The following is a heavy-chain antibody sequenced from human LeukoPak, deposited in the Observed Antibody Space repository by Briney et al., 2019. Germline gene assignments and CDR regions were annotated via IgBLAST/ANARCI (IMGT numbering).Heavy chain of an antibody. J-gene: IGHJ4*02. V-gene: IGHV3-23*01. CDR2: ISGDGVSP. D-gene: IGHD4/OR15-4a*01. CDR3: ARDPGAFPYFFDS. CDR1: GFTFNNYA. Sequence: PGGSLRLSCLASGFTFNNYALTWVRQTPGGGLECVSAISGDGVSPYYADSVRGRFTISRDNSKNTLYLQMNSLRVEDTAVYFCARDPGAFPYFFDSWGQGTLVTVSS.